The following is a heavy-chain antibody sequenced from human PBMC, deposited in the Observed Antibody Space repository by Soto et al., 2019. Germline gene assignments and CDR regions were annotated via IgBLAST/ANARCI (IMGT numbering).Heavy chain of an antibody. V-gene: IGHV3-23*01. Sequence: EVQLLESGGGLVQPGGSLRLSCAASGFTFSSCAMTWVRQAPGMGLQWVSAISDSGGSTYYADSVRDRFTISRDNSKNTLYLQLNSLGAEDTAVYYCAKDKPAAGSQWLVPIWGRGTLVTVSS. CDR3: AKDKPAAGSQWLVPI. CDR1: GFTFSSCA. J-gene: IGHJ4*02. CDR2: ISDSGGST. D-gene: IGHD6-19*01.